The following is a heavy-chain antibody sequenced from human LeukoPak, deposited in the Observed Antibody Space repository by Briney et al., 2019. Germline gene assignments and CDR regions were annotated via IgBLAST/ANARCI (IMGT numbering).Heavy chain of an antibody. Sequence: SETLSLTCTVSGGSISSYYWSWIRQPPGKGLEWIGYIYYSGSTTYNPSLKSRVTISVDTSKNQFSLKLSSVTAADTAVYYCARGDIVVVVAARENYFFSDWGQGTLVTVSS. CDR3: ARGDIVVVVAARENYFFSD. D-gene: IGHD2-15*01. CDR2: IYYSGST. J-gene: IGHJ4*02. CDR1: GGSISSYY. V-gene: IGHV4-59*01.